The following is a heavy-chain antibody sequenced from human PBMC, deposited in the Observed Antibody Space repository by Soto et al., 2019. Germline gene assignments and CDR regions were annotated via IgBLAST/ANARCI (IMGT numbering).Heavy chain of an antibody. V-gene: IGHV4-59*01. D-gene: IGHD6-19*01. CDR1: GGSFSPNY. Sequence: SETLSLTSTVSGGSFSPNYWSWIRQPPGKGLEWIGYISNSGSTNYNPSLESRVTVSVDTAKNEFSLTLNSVTAADTATYYCARILRDSQGWYHHDFWGQGTLVTVS. CDR2: ISNSGST. CDR3: ARILRDSQGWYHHDF. J-gene: IGHJ4*02.